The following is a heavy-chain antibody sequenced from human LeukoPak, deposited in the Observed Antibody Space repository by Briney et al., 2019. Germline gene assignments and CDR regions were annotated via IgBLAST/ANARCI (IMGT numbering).Heavy chain of an antibody. CDR2: VWSDGNNK. CDR1: GFTFSSDG. Sequence: PGRSLRLSCAASGFTFSSDGMHWVRQAPGKGLEWVAVVWSDGNNKFYGDAVKGRFTISRDNSKSTPYLQMNSLRAEDTAVYYCAREFSSGYQDYWGQGTLVTVSS. V-gene: IGHV3-33*01. CDR3: AREFSSGYQDY. J-gene: IGHJ4*02. D-gene: IGHD5-12*01.